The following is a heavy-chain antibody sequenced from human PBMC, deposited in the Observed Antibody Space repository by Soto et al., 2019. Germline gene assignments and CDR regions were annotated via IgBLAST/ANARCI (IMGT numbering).Heavy chain of an antibody. D-gene: IGHD4-17*01. J-gene: IGHJ6*02. CDR1: GYTFTSYY. V-gene: IGHV1-46*01. Sequence: ASVKVSCKASGYTFTSYYRHWVRQAPGQGLEWMGIINPSGGSTSYAQKFQGRVTMTRDTSTSTVYMELSSLRSEDTAVYYCARDRTDYGDYGDGYYYYYGMDVWGQGTTVTVSS. CDR3: ARDRTDYGDYGDGYYYYYGMDV. CDR2: INPSGGST.